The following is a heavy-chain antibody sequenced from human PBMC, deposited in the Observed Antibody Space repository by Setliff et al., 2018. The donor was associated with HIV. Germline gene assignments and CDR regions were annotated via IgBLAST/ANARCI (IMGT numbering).Heavy chain of an antibody. CDR1: GGSFSGYY. J-gene: IGHJ4*02. CDR3: ARGDYYDSSGYEGLDS. Sequence: PSETLSLTCAVYGGSFSGYYWSWIRQSPGKGLEWIGEVSYSGNTNYNPSLKNRLNISVDKSKNQFSLKVSSVTAADTAVYYCARGDYYDSSGYEGLDSWGQGTLVTVSS. CDR2: VSYSGNT. V-gene: IGHV4-34*01. D-gene: IGHD3-22*01.